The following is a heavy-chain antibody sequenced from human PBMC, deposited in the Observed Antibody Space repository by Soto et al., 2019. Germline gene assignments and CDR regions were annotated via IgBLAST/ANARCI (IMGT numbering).Heavy chain of an antibody. CDR1: GLTFSSYA. D-gene: IGHD3-22*01. V-gene: IGHV3-23*01. CDR2: ISGRGGST. Sequence: GGSLRLSCAASGLTFSSYAMSWVRQAPGKGLEWVSGISGRGGSTYYADSVKGRFTISRGNSKNTLYLQMNSLRAEDTAVYYCAKDATPRTMIVVAADSWGQGTLVTVSS. CDR3: AKDATPRTMIVVAADS. J-gene: IGHJ4*02.